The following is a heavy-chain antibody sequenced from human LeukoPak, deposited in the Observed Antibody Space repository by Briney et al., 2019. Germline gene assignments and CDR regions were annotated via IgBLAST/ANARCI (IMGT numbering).Heavy chain of an antibody. Sequence: SETLSLTCTVSGDSINSGTSYWSWIRQPAGKGLDWIGRIYTTGNTNYNPSLWRRVTISVDTSKNQFSLKLTSVTAADTAVYYCARDVGYSYGLYYFDYWGQGTLVTVSS. D-gene: IGHD5-18*01. CDR2: IYTTGNT. CDR3: ARDVGYSYGLYYFDY. J-gene: IGHJ4*02. CDR1: GDSINSGTSY. V-gene: IGHV4-61*02.